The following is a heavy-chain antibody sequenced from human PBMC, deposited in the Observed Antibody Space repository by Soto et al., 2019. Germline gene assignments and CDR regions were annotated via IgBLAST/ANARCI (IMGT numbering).Heavy chain of an antibody. CDR1: GFTFSYYY. V-gene: IGHV3-11*01. Sequence: GGSLRLSCAASGFTFSYYYMSWIRQSPGKGLEWVSYISSSGSTIYYADSVKGRFTISRDNAKNSLYLQMNSLRAEDTAVYYCARDRSRIQLWLSAGDYYYYGMDVWGQGTTVT. CDR2: ISSSGSTI. D-gene: IGHD5-18*01. CDR3: ARDRSRIQLWLSAGDYYYYGMDV. J-gene: IGHJ6*02.